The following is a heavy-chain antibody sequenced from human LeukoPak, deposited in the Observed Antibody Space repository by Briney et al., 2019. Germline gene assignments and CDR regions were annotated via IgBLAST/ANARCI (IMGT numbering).Heavy chain of an antibody. J-gene: IGHJ5*02. V-gene: IGHV5-51*01. D-gene: IGHD2-15*01. Sequence: GESLKISCKGSGYSINNYWIGRVRQMPGKGLEWMGIIYPADSDIRYSPSFQGQVTISADKSISTAYLQWSSLKASDTAMYYCARQEYCSDGSCYTWFDPWGQGTLVTVSS. CDR1: GYSINNYW. CDR3: ARQEYCSDGSCYTWFDP. CDR2: IYPADSDI.